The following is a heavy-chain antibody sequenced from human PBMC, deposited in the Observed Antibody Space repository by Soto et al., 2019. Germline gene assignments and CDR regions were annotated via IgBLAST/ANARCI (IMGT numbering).Heavy chain of an antibody. CDR1: GGSFSGYY. J-gene: IGHJ6*02. V-gene: IGHV4-34*01. CDR2: INHSGST. Sequence: SEALSVTCAVYGGSFSGYYWSWIRQPPGKGLEWIGEINHSGSTNYNPSLKSRVTISVDTSKNQFSLKLSSVTAADTAVYYCARGRKDYYYGMDVWGQGSTVTVSS. CDR3: ARGRKDYYYGMDV.